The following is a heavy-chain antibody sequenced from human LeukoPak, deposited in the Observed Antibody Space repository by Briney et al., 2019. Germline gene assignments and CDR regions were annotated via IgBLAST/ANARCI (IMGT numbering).Heavy chain of an antibody. CDR2: ISAYNGNT. D-gene: IGHD4-23*01. V-gene: IGHV1-18*01. J-gene: IGHJ4*02. CDR1: GYTFTSYG. CDR3: ARHPLYGGNSFTIDY. Sequence: ASVKVSCXASGYTFTSYGISWVRQAPGQGLEWMGWISAYNGNTNYAQKLQGRVTMTTDTSTSTAYMELRSLRSDDTAVYYCARHPLYGGNSFTIDYWGQGTLVTVSS.